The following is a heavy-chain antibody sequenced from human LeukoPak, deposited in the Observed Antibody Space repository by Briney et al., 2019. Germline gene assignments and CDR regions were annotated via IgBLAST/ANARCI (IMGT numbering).Heavy chain of an antibody. CDR1: GLNFDNYY. D-gene: IGHD3-10*01. V-gene: IGHV3-7*04. J-gene: IGHJ4*02. CDR2: IRHDGSDV. CDR3: VRDGSGSDFSLDY. Sequence: PGRSLRPSCVPSGLNFDNYYTSWVRQAPGKWLGWVVDIRHDGSDVYNVDSVRGRFTISRDNAKNSVFLQMNRLKDEDTAVYYCVRDGSGSDFSLDYWGQGALVTVSS.